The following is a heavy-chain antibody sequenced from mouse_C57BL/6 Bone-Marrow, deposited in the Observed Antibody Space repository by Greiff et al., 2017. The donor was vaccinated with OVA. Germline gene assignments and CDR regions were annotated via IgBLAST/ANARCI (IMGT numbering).Heavy chain of an antibody. Sequence: VQLQQSGTVLARPGASVKMSCKTSGYTFTSYWMHWVKQRPGQGLEWIGAIYPGNSDTSYNQKFQGKANLTAVTSASTAYMELSSLTNEDSAVYYYTREFFYGSSASYYAMDYWGQGTSVTVSS. CDR3: TREFFYGSSASYYAMDY. CDR2: IYPGNSDT. J-gene: IGHJ4*01. CDR1: GYTFTSYW. V-gene: IGHV1-5*01. D-gene: IGHD1-1*01.